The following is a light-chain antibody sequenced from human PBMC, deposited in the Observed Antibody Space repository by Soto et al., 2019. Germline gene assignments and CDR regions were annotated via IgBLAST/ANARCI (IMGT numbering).Light chain of an antibody. CDR2: AAS. V-gene: IGKV1-27*01. CDR3: QKYNSAPLT. CDR1: QGIAPY. J-gene: IGKJ4*01. Sequence: DVQMTQSPSSLSASVGDRVTITCRASQGIAPYLAWFQQKPGKVPKLLIYAASTLQSGVPSRFSGSGSGTDFTLTISSLKPEDVGTYYCQKYNSAPLTFGGGTKVEIK.